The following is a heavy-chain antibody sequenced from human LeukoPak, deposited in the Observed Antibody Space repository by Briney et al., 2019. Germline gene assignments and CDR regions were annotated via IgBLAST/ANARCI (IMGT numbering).Heavy chain of an antibody. Sequence: PGGSLRLSCAGSGFTFSTYAMSWVRQAPGKGLEWVSALSRSGDSTYYADSVKGRFTISRDNSKNTLYLQMNSLRAEDTAVYYCVLDSSSWPFGYWGQGTLVTVSS. V-gene: IGHV3-23*01. D-gene: IGHD6-13*01. J-gene: IGHJ4*02. CDR3: VLDSSSWPFGY. CDR2: LSRSGDST. CDR1: GFTFSTYA.